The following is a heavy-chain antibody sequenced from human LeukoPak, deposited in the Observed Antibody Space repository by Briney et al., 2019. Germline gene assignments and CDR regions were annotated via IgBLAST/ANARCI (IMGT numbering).Heavy chain of an antibody. CDR1: GLTFSSDA. Sequence: GGSLRLSCAASGLTFSSDAIHWVRQAPGMGLEYVSAISAKGDRTYYANSVKGRFTISRDNSKNTLYLQMNSLRAEDTAVYYCAKDRLLGADAFDYWGQGTLVTVSS. CDR3: AKDRLLGADAFDY. CDR2: ISAKGDRT. V-gene: IGHV3-64*01. D-gene: IGHD1-26*01. J-gene: IGHJ4*02.